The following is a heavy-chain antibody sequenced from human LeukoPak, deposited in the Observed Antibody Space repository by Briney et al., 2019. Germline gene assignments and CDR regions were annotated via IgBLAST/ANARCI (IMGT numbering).Heavy chain of an antibody. CDR2: IYYSGST. Sequence: SETLSLTCTVSGGSISSYYWSWIRQPPGKGLEWIGYIYYSGSTNYNPSLKSRVTISVDTSKNQFSLKLSSVTAADTAVYYRARVNGVRYYYYYYGMDVWGQGTTVTVSS. D-gene: IGHD4-17*01. J-gene: IGHJ6*02. CDR3: ARVNGVRYYYYYYGMDV. CDR1: GGSISSYY. V-gene: IGHV4-59*01.